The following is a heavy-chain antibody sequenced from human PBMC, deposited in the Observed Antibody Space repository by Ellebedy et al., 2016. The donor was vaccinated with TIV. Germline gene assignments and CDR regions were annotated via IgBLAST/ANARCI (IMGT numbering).Heavy chain of an antibody. CDR2: IYYSGST. J-gene: IGHJ5*02. Sequence: SETLSLTCTVSGGSIRSCYWSWIRQPQGKGLAWIGYIYYSGSTNYNPSLKSRVTISVDTSKNQFSLKLSSVTAADAAVYYCARDSGSYFFDPWGQGTLVTVSS. CDR1: GGSIRSCY. D-gene: IGHD1-26*01. CDR3: ARDSGSYFFDP. V-gene: IGHV4-59*01.